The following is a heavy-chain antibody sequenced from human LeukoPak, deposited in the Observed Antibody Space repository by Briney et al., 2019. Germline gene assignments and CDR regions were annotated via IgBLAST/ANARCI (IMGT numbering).Heavy chain of an antibody. CDR1: GFTFSSYS. CDR3: ARDRASSSRYPDY. J-gene: IGHJ4*02. V-gene: IGHV3-21*01. CDR2: ISSSSSSYI. Sequence: PGGSLRLPCAASGFTFSSYSMSWVRQAPGKGLEWVSSISSSSSSYIYYADSVKGRFTISRDNAKNSLYLQMNSLRAEDTAVYYCARDRASSSRYPDYWGQGTLVTVSS. D-gene: IGHD6-13*01.